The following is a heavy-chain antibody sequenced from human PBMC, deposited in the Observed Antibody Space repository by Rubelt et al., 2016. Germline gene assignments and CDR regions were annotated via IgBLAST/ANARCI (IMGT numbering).Heavy chain of an antibody. J-gene: IGHJ6*02. CDR3: ARDKNWESDYYYAMDV. V-gene: IGHV4-4*02. D-gene: IGHD7-27*01. CDR2: IYHGGRS. Sequence: GLEFIGEIYHGGRSHYNPFLQSRVTISVEKSKNQFSLTLISVTAADTAVYYCARDKNWESDYYYAMDVWGQGTTVTVSS.